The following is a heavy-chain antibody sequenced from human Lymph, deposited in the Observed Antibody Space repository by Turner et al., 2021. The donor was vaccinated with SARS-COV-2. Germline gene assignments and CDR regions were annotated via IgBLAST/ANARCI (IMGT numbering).Heavy chain of an antibody. CDR1: GLSFRTHS. CDR2: ISSSSSYI. D-gene: IGHD4-17*01. V-gene: IGHV3-21*01. J-gene: IGHJ4*02. CDR3: ARDIPTTADYFDY. Sequence: EVQLVESGGGLVKPGGSLRLSCAASGLSFRTHSMHWVRQAPGKGLEWISSISSSSSYIYYADSVKGRFTISRDDAKNSLYLQMNSLRAEDTAVYYCARDIPTTADYFDYWGQGTLVTVSS.